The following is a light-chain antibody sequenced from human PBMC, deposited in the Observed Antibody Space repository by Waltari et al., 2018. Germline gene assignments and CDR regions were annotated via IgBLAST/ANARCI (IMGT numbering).Light chain of an antibody. Sequence: QLVLTQSPSASASLGASVKLTCTLSSGHSSNVIAWLQQQPEKGPRYLMKVNSDGSHSKGDGLPARFSGSSSGAERYLTISRVQPEDEADYYCQTGGHGTWVFGGGTKLTVL. J-gene: IGLJ3*02. V-gene: IGLV4-69*01. CDR1: SGHSSNV. CDR2: VNSDGSH. CDR3: QTGGHGTWV.